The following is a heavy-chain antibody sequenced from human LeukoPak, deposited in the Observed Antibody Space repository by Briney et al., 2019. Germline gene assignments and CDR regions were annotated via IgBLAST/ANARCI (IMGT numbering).Heavy chain of an antibody. Sequence: ASVKVSCEASGGTFSSYAISWVRQAPGQGLEWMGGIIPIFGTANYAQKFQGRVTITTDESTSTAYMELSSLRSEDTAVYYCALEMATIRSFDYWGQGTLVTVSS. V-gene: IGHV1-69*05. D-gene: IGHD5-24*01. J-gene: IGHJ4*02. CDR1: GGTFSSYA. CDR3: ALEMATIRSFDY. CDR2: IIPIFGTA.